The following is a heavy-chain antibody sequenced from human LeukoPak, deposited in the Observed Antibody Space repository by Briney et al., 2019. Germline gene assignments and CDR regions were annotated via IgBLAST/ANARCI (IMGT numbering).Heavy chain of an antibody. CDR1: GYSFTSYW. J-gene: IGHJ6*03. Sequence: GESLKISCKGSGYSFTSYWIGWVRQMPGKGLEWMGIIYPGDSDTRYSPSLQGQVTISADKSISTAYLQWSSLKASDTAMYYCARLGLQRYYYYYYYVDVWGKGTTVTVSS. CDR3: ARLGLQRYYYYYYYVDV. V-gene: IGHV5-51*01. CDR2: IYPGDSDT. D-gene: IGHD5-18*01.